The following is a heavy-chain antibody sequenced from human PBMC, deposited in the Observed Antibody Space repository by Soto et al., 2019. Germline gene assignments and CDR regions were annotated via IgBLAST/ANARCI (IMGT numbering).Heavy chain of an antibody. D-gene: IGHD4-17*01. CDR3: ARLYGDYVGDNAFDI. Sequence: SETLSLTCTVSGGSISSYYWSWIRQPPGKGLEWIGYIYYSGSTNYNPSLKSRVTISVDTSKNQFSLKLSSVTAADTAVYYCARLYGDYVGDNAFDIRGQGTMVTVSS. J-gene: IGHJ3*02. CDR1: GGSISSYY. CDR2: IYYSGST. V-gene: IGHV4-59*08.